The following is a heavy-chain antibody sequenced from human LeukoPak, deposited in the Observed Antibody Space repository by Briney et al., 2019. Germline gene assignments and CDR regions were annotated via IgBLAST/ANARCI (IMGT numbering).Heavy chain of an antibody. CDR2: IYTSGST. Sequence: SETLSLTCTVSGGSISSYYWSWIRQPPGKGLEWIGYIYTSGSTNYNPSLKSRVTISVDTSKNQFSLKLSSVTAADTAVYYCARLGFLVVPAATIYYYYYYMDVWGKGTTVTVSS. J-gene: IGHJ6*03. CDR1: GGSISSYY. V-gene: IGHV4-4*09. CDR3: ARLGFLVVPAATIYYYYYYMDV. D-gene: IGHD2-2*01.